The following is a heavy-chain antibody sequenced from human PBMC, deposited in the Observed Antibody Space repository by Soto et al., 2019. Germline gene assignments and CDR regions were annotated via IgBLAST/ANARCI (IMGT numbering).Heavy chain of an antibody. V-gene: IGHV3-23*01. D-gene: IGHD3-10*01. CDR2: ISDGGDLT. CDR1: GFAFSSHP. CDR3: ARRVIGSSRAFDI. Sequence: GGSLRLSCAASGFAFSSHPMGWVRQAPEKGLEWVAGISDGGDLTYNADSVRGRFTISRDNSRNTLYLQMNSLRAEDTAVYYCARRVIGSSRAFDIWGQGTMVTVSS. J-gene: IGHJ3*02.